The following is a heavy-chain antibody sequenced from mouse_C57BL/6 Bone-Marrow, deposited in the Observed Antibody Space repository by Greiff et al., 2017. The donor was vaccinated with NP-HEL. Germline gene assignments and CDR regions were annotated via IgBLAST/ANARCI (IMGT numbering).Heavy chain of an antibody. V-gene: IGHV1-81*01. J-gene: IGHJ4*01. CDR3: AKAALRVYAMDY. CDR2: IYPRSGNT. Sequence: QVQLKQSGAELARPGASVKLSCKASGYTFTSYGISWVKQSPGQGLEWIGEIYPRSGNTYYNEKFKGKATLTADKSSSTAYMELRSLTSEDSAVYFCAKAALRVYAMDYWGQGTSVTVSS. D-gene: IGHD3-2*02. CDR1: GYTFTSYG.